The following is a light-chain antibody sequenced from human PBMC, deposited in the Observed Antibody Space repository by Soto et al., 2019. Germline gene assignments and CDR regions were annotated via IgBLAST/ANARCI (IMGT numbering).Light chain of an antibody. CDR1: QSVSSY. Sequence: EIVLTQSPATLSLSPGERATLSCRASQSVSSYLAWYQQKPGQAPRLLIYDAANRATGIPVRIGGSGSGTDFTLTISSLEPEDFAVYYCQQRSSWPWTFGQGTKVEIK. CDR3: QQRSSWPWT. CDR2: DAA. J-gene: IGKJ1*01. V-gene: IGKV3-11*01.